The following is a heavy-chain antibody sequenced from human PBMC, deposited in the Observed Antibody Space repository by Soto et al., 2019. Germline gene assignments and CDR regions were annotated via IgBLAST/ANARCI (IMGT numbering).Heavy chain of an antibody. D-gene: IGHD4-17*01. CDR2: IYYSGST. Sequence: QLQLQESGPGLVKSSETLSLTCTVSGGSISSSSYYWGWIRQPPGKGLEWIGSIYYSGSTYYNSTLKSRVTISVDTSKNQFSLKVSSVPAADTAVYYCARHDRDYGDQIDYWGQGTLVTVSS. J-gene: IGHJ4*02. V-gene: IGHV4-39*01. CDR1: GGSISSSSYY. CDR3: ARHDRDYGDQIDY.